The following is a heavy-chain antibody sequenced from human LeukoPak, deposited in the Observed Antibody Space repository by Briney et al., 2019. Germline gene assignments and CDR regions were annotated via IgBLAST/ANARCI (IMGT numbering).Heavy chain of an antibody. CDR3: ARSTGPIDY. V-gene: IGHV6-1*01. Sequence: SQTLSLTCAISGDSVSNDIATSNWIRQSPSRGLEWLGRTYYRSKWYTYYAVSVKGRISINRDTSKNQISLQLNSVTPEDTAVYYCARSTGPIDYWGQGTLVTVSS. CDR2: TYYRSKWYT. J-gene: IGHJ4*02. CDR1: GDSVSNDIAT. D-gene: IGHD1-1*01.